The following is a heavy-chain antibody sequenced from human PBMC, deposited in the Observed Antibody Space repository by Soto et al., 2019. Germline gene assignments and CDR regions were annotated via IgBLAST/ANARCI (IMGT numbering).Heavy chain of an antibody. CDR2: IYSSENT. J-gene: IGHJ6*04. CDR3: ARLNGYCVSTNYHGYYGMDV. D-gene: IGHD2-2*03. V-gene: IGHV4-39*01. CDR1: GGSVSSNSYS. Sequence: PSETLSLTCTVSGGSVSSNSYSWGWNRQSPGKGLEWIGTIYSSENTYYNPSLLSRVTISVDTSKNEFSLRLSSVTAADTAVYYCARLNGYCVSTNYHGYYGMDVWGKGTTVTVS.